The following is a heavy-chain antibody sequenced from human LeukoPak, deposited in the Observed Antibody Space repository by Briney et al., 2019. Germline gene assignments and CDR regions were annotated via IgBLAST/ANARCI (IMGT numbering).Heavy chain of an antibody. CDR2: ISGSGGST. D-gene: IGHD6-19*01. V-gene: IGHV3-23*01. CDR3: ARDKQWLGNFDY. CDR1: GFTFSSYA. J-gene: IGHJ4*02. Sequence: GGSLRLSCAASGFTFSSYAMSWVRQAPGKGLEWVSAISGSGGSTYYADSVKGRFTISRDNSKNTLYLQMNSLRAEDTAVYYCARDKQWLGNFDYWGQGTLVTVSS.